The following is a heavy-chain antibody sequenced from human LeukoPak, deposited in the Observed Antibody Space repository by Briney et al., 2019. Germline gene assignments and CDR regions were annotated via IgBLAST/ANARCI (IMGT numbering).Heavy chain of an antibody. D-gene: IGHD3-22*01. CDR1: GFTFSNYA. CDR3: AKDPYYYDTSGYNGDY. J-gene: IGHJ4*02. V-gene: IGHV3-23*01. Sequence: TGGPLSLSCAAAGFTFSNYAMSWVRQAPGKGLEWVSSISGSGGSTYYADSVKGRFTISRDNSKNTLFLQMNSLRAEDTAVYYCAKDPYYYDTSGYNGDYWGQGTLVTVSS. CDR2: ISGSGGST.